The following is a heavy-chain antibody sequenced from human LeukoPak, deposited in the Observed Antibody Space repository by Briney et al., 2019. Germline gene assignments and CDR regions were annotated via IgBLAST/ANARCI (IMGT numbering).Heavy chain of an antibody. CDR2: INPNSGGT. Sequence: GASVKVSCKAPGHTFTGYYMHWVRQAPGQGLEWMGWINPNSGGTNYAQKFQGRVTMTRDTSISTAYMELSRLRPDVTAVYYCATGIAAQFHPCGQGTLVTVSS. CDR1: GHTFTGYY. D-gene: IGHD6-13*01. V-gene: IGHV1-2*02. CDR3: ATGIAAQFHP. J-gene: IGHJ5*02.